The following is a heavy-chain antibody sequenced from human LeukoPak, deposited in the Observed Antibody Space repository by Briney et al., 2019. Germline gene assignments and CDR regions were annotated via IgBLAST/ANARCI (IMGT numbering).Heavy chain of an antibody. Sequence: EASVKVSCKASGYTFTSYGISWVRQAPGQGLEWMGWISAYNGNTNYAQKLQGRVTMTTDTSTSTAYMELRSLRSDGTAVYYCARVLAAPWFDPWGQGTLVTVSS. CDR1: GYTFTSYG. CDR3: ARVLAAPWFDP. D-gene: IGHD6-25*01. V-gene: IGHV1-18*04. J-gene: IGHJ5*02. CDR2: ISAYNGNT.